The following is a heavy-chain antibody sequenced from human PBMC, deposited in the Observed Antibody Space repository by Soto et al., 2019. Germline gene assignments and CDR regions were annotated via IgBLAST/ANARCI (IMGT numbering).Heavy chain of an antibody. CDR1: GFTFSSYS. CDR3: ARDLQDIVVVVAASFAY. V-gene: IGHV3-21*01. J-gene: IGHJ4*02. D-gene: IGHD2-15*01. Sequence: GGSLRLSCAASGFTFSSYSMNWVRQAPGKGLEWVSSISSSSSYIYYADSVKGRFTISRDNAKNSLYLQMNSLRAEDTAVYYCARDLQDIVVVVAASFAYWGQGTLVTVSS. CDR2: ISSSSSYI.